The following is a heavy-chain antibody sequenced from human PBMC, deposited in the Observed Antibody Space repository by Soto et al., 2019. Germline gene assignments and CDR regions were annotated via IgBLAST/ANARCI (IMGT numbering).Heavy chain of an antibody. J-gene: IGHJ4*02. CDR1: GFTFSSYA. CDR3: AKVPLAMYSSSSGF. Sequence: GVLRLSCAASGFTFSSYAMSWVREAPGKGLEWVSAISGSGGSTYYADSVKGRFTISRDNSKNTLYLQMNSLRAEDTAVYYCAKVPLAMYSSSSGFWGQGTLVTVSS. V-gene: IGHV3-23*01. D-gene: IGHD6-6*01. CDR2: ISGSGGST.